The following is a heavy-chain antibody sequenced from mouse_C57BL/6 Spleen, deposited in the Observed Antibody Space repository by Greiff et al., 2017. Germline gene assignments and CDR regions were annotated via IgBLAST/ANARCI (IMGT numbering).Heavy chain of an antibody. CDR3: ARDDYDVVYFDY. Sequence: EVQLQQSVAELVRPGASVKLSCTASGFNIKNTYMHWVKQRPEQGLEWIGRIDPANGNTKYAPKFQGKATITADPASNTAYLQISSLTSEDTAIYYCARDDYDVVYFDYWGQGTTLTVSS. V-gene: IGHV14-3*01. D-gene: IGHD2-4*01. CDR2: IDPANGNT. J-gene: IGHJ2*01. CDR1: GFNIKNTY.